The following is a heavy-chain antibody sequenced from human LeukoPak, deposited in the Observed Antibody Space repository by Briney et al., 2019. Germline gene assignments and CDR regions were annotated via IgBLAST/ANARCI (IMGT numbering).Heavy chain of an antibody. D-gene: IGHD1-1*01. CDR1: GGSISGTSYY. J-gene: IGHJ5*02. CDR2: IYYSGST. Sequence: SETLSLTCTVSGGSISGTSYYWGCIRQPPGKGLEWIGSIYYSGSTYYNPSLKSRVTISVDTSRNQFSLKLSSVTAADTAVYYCARVPGGALNWFDPWGQGTLVTVSS. V-gene: IGHV4-39*01. CDR3: ARVPGGALNWFDP.